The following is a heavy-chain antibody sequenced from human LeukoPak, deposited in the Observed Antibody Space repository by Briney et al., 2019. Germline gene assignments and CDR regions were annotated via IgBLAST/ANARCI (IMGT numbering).Heavy chain of an antibody. J-gene: IGHJ6*02. CDR1: GGTFSSYA. CDR3: ARVAAAAGNYHYYYGMDV. CDR2: IIPILGIA. V-gene: IGHV1-69*04. D-gene: IGHD6-13*01. Sequence: ASVKVSCKASGGTFSSYAISWVRQAPGQGLEWMGRIIPILGIANYAQKFQGRVTITADKSTSTAYMELSSLRSEDTAVYYCARVAAAAGNYHYYYGMDVWGQGTTVTVSS.